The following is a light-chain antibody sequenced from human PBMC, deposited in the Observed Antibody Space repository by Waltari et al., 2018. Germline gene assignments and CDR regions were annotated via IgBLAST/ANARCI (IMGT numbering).Light chain of an antibody. V-gene: IGKV1-39*01. CDR1: QTISRY. CDR2: AAS. CDR3: QQSYRFTRT. J-gene: IGKJ1*01. Sequence: DIPMTQSPSSLSASVGDRVTITCRASQTISRYLNWYQQKPGKAPNLLIYAASSLQSGVPSRFSGSGSGRDCTLIITSLQPEDLATYYCQQSYRFTRTFGQGTKVEIK.